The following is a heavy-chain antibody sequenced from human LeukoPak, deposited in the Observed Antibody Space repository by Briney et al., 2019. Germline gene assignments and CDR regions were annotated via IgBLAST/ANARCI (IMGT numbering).Heavy chain of an antibody. V-gene: IGHV1-8*01. J-gene: IGHJ3*02. CDR1: GYTFTSYD. CDR3: ARGEVEEYAFGI. Sequence: ASVKVSCKASGYTFTSYDINWVRQATGQGLEWMGWMNPNSGNTGYAQKFQGRVTMTRNTSISTAYMELSSLRSEDTAVYYCARGEVEEYAFGIWGQGTMVTVSS. CDR2: MNPNSGNT.